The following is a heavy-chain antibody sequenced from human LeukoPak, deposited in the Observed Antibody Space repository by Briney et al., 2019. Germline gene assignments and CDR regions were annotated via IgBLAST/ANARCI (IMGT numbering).Heavy chain of an antibody. CDR1: GGSVSSGDYY. CDR2: IYPSGNT. J-gene: IGHJ4*02. D-gene: IGHD5-18*01. CDR3: ARVGATATAYFDY. V-gene: IGHV4-61*09. Sequence: SQTLSLTCTVSGGSVSSGDYYWSWIRQPAGEGLEWIGHIYPSGNTNYNPSLKSRVTISMDTSKNRISLKVTSVTAADTAVYYCARVGATATAYFDYWGQGTLVTVSS.